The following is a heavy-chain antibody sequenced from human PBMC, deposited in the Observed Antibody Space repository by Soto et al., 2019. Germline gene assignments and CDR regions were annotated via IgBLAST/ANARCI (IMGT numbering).Heavy chain of an antibody. CDR2: IIPIFGTA. CDR3: SRDPRDPRAYYLYGMDV. CDR1: GGTFSSYA. J-gene: IGHJ6*02. Sequence: ASVEVSCKASGGTFSSYAISWVRQAPGQGLEWMGGIIPIFGTANYAQKFQGRLTITADQSTSTAYMELSSLRSENTTVYYCSRDPRDPRAYYLYGMDVWDQGTTVTVSS. V-gene: IGHV1-69*13.